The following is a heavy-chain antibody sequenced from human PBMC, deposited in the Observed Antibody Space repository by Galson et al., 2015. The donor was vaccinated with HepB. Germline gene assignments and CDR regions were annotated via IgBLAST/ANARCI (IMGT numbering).Heavy chain of an antibody. CDR3: ARTRYCSGGSCYSYNWFDP. Sequence: SVKVSCKASGYTFTGYYMHWVRQAPGQGLEWMGWVNPNSGGTNYAQKFQGRVTMTRDTSISTAYMELSRLRSDDTAVYYCARTRYCSGGSCYSYNWFDPWGQGTLVTVSS. CDR2: VNPNSGGT. D-gene: IGHD2-15*01. CDR1: GYTFTGYY. V-gene: IGHV1-2*02. J-gene: IGHJ5*02.